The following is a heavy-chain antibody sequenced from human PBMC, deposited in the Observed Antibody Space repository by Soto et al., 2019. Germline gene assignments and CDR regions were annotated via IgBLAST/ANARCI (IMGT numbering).Heavy chain of an antibody. V-gene: IGHV4-31*03. Sequence: TLSLTCTVSGGSISSGGYYWSWIRQHPGKGLEWIGYIYYSGSTYYNPSLKSRVTISVDTSKNQFSLKLSSVTAADTAVYYCARAGYYDFWSGLRDYYYYGMDVWGQGTTVTVSS. CDR1: GGSISSGGYY. D-gene: IGHD3-3*01. CDR2: IYYSGST. CDR3: ARAGYYDFWSGLRDYYYYGMDV. J-gene: IGHJ6*02.